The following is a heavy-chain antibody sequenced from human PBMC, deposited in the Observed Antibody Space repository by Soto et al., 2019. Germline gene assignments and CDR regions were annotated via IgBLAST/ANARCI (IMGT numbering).Heavy chain of an antibody. Sequence: GGSLRLSGAASGFTFRSFTMNWVRQAPGKGLEWVSTISSNSAYIYYTDALRGRFTISRDNAKNSLHLHMNSLRAEDTAVYYCTRDASRDSSARGWFDPWGPGTLVTVSS. CDR2: ISSNSAYI. V-gene: IGHV3-21*01. CDR3: TRDASRDSSARGWFDP. CDR1: GFTFRSFT. D-gene: IGHD6-13*01. J-gene: IGHJ5*02.